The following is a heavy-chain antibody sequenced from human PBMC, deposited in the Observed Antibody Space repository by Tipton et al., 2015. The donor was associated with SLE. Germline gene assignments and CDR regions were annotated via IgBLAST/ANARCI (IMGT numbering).Heavy chain of an antibody. Sequence: TLSLTCTVSGGSISNYYWSWIRQSPGKGLEWIGYIHFPGRTNYNPSLKSRVSMSLDTSNRFSLRLTSVTAADTATYYCARDELVVLSSARWSYYYGMDVWGQGTTVTVS. V-gene: IGHV4-59*01. CDR3: ARDELVVLSSARWSYYYGMDV. D-gene: IGHD2-15*01. CDR1: GGSISNYY. CDR2: IHFPGRT. J-gene: IGHJ6*02.